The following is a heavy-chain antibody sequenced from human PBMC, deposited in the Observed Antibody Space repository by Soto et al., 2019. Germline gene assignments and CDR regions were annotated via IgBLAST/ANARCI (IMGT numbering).Heavy chain of an antibody. Sequence: SATLSLTCPVSGCSISSCDWSWIRQPPGQGLEWIGYIYYSGSTNYNPSLKSRVTISVDTSKNQFSLKLSSVTAADTAVYYCARSPYTYYYDSSGYPEYFQHWGQGTLVTVS. J-gene: IGHJ1*01. CDR3: ARSPYTYYYDSSGYPEYFQH. V-gene: IGHV4-59*07. CDR1: GCSISSCD. CDR2: IYYSGST. D-gene: IGHD3-22*01.